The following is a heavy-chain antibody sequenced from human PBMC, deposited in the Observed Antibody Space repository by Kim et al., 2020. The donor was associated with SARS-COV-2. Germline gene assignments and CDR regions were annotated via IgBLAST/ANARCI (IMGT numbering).Heavy chain of an antibody. CDR1: GYSFTSYW. J-gene: IGHJ5*02. V-gene: IGHV5-51*01. CDR3: ARRRGGKGVTTNWFDP. Sequence: GESLKISCKGSGYSFTSYWIGWVRQMPGKGLEWMGIIYPGDSDTRYSPSFQGQVTISADKSISTAYLQWSSLKASDTAMYYCARRRGGKGVTTNWFDPWGQGTLVTVSS. D-gene: IGHD3-22*01. CDR2: IYPGDSDT.